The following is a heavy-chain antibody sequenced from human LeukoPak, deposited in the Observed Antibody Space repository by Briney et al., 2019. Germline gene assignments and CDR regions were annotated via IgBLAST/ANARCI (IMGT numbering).Heavy chain of an antibody. Sequence: SQTLSLTCAISGDSVSSNSAAWNWIRQSPSRGLEWLGRTYYRSKWYNDYAVSVKSRITINPDTSKNQFSLQLNSVTPEDTATYYCARAYCTSTSCNGWFDYWGQGTLVTVSP. CDR2: TYYRSKWYN. J-gene: IGHJ4*02. CDR3: ARAYCTSTSCNGWFDY. D-gene: IGHD2-2*01. CDR1: GDSVSSNSAA. V-gene: IGHV6-1*01.